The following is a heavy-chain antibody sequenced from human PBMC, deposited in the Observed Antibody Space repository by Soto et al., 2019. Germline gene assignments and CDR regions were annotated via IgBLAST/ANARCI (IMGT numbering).Heavy chain of an antibody. Sequence: GGSLRLSCAASGFTFSSYGMHWVRRAPGKGLEWVAVISYDGSNKYYADSVKGRFTISRDNSKNTLYLQMNSLRAEDTAVYYCAKGSAWFDPWGQGTLVTVSS. D-gene: IGHD3-10*01. CDR3: AKGSAWFDP. J-gene: IGHJ5*02. CDR1: GFTFSSYG. CDR2: ISYDGSNK. V-gene: IGHV3-30*18.